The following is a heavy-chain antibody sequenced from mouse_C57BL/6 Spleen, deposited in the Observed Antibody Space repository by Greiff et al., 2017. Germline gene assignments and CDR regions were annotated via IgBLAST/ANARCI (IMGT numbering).Heavy chain of an antibody. Sequence: VQLHQSGAELVRPGASVKLSCKASGYTFTDYYINWVKQRPGQGLEWIARIYPGSGNTYYNEKFKGKATLTAEKSSSTAYMQLSSLTSEDSAVYFCASAPLGYFDVWGTGTTVTVSS. D-gene: IGHD6-1*01. CDR1: GYTFTDYY. CDR3: ASAPLGYFDV. J-gene: IGHJ1*03. V-gene: IGHV1-76*01. CDR2: IYPGSGNT.